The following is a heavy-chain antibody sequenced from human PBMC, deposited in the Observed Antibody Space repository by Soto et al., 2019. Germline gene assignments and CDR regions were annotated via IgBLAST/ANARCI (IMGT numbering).Heavy chain of an antibody. J-gene: IGHJ6*02. D-gene: IGHD1-1*01. CDR2: IYHSGST. Sequence: PSETLSLTCAVSGGSISSSNWWSWVRQPPGKGLEWIGEIYHSGSTNYNPSLKSRVTISVDTSKNQFSLKLSSVTAADTAVYYCARAQLKDYYYGMDVWGQGTTVTVSS. CDR1: GGSISSSNW. CDR3: ARAQLKDYYYGMDV. V-gene: IGHV4-4*02.